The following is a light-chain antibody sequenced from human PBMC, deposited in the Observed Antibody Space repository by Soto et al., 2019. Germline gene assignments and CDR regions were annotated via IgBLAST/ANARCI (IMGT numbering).Light chain of an antibody. Sequence: EIVLTQSPGTLSLSPGERATLSCRASQSVSSNFLAWYQQKPGQAPRLLIYGASSRATGIPDRFSGSGSGTDFTLTISRLEPEDFAVYYCQQYDTSPLTFGGGNKVDIK. CDR2: GAS. J-gene: IGKJ4*01. CDR1: QSVSSNF. CDR3: QQYDTSPLT. V-gene: IGKV3-20*01.